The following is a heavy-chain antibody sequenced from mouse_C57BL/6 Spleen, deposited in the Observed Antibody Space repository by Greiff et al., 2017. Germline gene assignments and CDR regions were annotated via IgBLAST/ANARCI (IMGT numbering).Heavy chain of an antibody. J-gene: IGHJ4*01. D-gene: IGHD1-1*01. V-gene: IGHV1-69*01. CDR3: ARTTVVAKGAMDY. CDR1: GYTFTSYW. Sequence: QVQLQQPGAELVMPGASVKLSCKASGYTFTSYWMHWVKQRPGQGLEWIGEIDPSDSYTNYNQKFKGKSTLTVDKSSSTAYMQLSSLTSEDSAVYYCARTTVVAKGAMDYWGQGTSVTVSS. CDR2: IDPSDSYT.